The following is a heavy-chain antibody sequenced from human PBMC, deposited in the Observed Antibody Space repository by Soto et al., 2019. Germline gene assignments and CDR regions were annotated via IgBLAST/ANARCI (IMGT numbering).Heavy chain of an antibody. V-gene: IGHV3-30*18. D-gene: IGHD3-22*01. Sequence: ESGGGVVQPGRSLRLSCAVSGFNFSPYGMHWVRQAPGKGLEGVAVISYDGSHKAFADSVKGRIAISRDNSKNTLFLQMNSLREEDTAVYYCAKDLVNTSSWPADWGQGTLVTVSS. CDR2: ISYDGSHK. CDR3: AKDLVNTSSWPAD. CDR1: GFNFSPYG. J-gene: IGHJ4*02.